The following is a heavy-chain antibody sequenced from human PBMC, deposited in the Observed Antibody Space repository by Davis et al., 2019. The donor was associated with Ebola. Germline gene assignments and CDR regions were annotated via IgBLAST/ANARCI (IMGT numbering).Heavy chain of an antibody. V-gene: IGHV3-30*18. CDR1: RFTFSSYG. CDR3: AKGNDYSNYGYFDY. Sequence: GALRLSCAASRFTFSSYGMHWVRQAPGKGLEWVAVISYDGSNKYYADSVKGRFTISRDNSKNTLYLQMNSLRTEDTAVYYCAKGNDYSNYGYFDYWGQGTLVTVSS. CDR2: ISYDGSNK. J-gene: IGHJ4*02. D-gene: IGHD4-11*01.